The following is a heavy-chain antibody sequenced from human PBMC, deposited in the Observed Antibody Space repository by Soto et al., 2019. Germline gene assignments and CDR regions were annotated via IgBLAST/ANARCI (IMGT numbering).Heavy chain of an antibody. CDR1: GFTFSSYA. Sequence: EVQLLESGGGLVQPGGSLRLSCAASGFTFSSYAMSWVRQAPGKGLEWVSVISGSGDSTYYADSVKGRFTISRDNSKLTLYLQMNGLRAEDTAVYYCAKRSSGSHYDYWGQGTLVTVAS. D-gene: IGHD1-26*01. CDR2: ISGSGDST. J-gene: IGHJ4*02. V-gene: IGHV3-23*01. CDR3: AKRSSGSHYDY.